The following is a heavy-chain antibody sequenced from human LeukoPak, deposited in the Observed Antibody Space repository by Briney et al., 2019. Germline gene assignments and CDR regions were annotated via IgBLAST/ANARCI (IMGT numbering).Heavy chain of an antibody. CDR3: ARDRPACCSGGSCYPGYYYYGMDV. J-gene: IGHJ6*02. Sequence: GASVKVSCKASGYTFTSYGISWVRQAPGQGLEWMGWISAYNGNTNYAQKLQGRVTMTTDTSTSTAYLELRSLRSDDTAVYYCARDRPACCSGGSCYPGYYYYGMDVWGQGTTVTVSS. CDR1: GYTFTSYG. V-gene: IGHV1-18*01. D-gene: IGHD2-15*01. CDR2: ISAYNGNT.